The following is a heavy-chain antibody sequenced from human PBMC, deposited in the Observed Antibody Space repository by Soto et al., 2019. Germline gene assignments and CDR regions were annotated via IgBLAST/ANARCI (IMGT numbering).Heavy chain of an antibody. CDR3: ARGGGYCSSTSCFYYYYGMDV. D-gene: IGHD2-2*01. CDR1: GYTFTSYG. J-gene: IGHJ6*02. Sequence: ASVKVSCKASGYTFTSYGISWLRQAPGQGLEWMGWISAYNGNTNYAQKLQGRVTMTTDTSTSTAYMELRSLRSDDTAVYYCARGGGYCSSTSCFYYYYGMDVWGQGATVTVSS. CDR2: ISAYNGNT. V-gene: IGHV1-18*01.